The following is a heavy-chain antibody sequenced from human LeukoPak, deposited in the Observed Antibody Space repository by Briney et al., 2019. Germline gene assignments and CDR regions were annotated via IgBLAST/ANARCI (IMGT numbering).Heavy chain of an antibody. CDR3: ARSPQFYGSGKGMDV. CDR1: GYSFATYW. CDR2: IYPDDSDT. J-gene: IGHJ6*02. Sequence: GESLKISCKVSGYSFATYWIGWVRQMPGKGLEWMGIIYPDDSDTKYSPSFQGQITISADKSISTAYLQWSSLKASDTAMYYCARSPQFYGSGKGMDVWGQGTTVTVSS. V-gene: IGHV5-51*01. D-gene: IGHD3-10*01.